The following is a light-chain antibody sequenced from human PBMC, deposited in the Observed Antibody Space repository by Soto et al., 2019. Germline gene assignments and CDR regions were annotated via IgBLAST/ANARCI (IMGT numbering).Light chain of an antibody. V-gene: IGKV3-20*01. J-gene: IGKJ1*01. Sequence: EIVLTQSPDTLSLSPGERATLSCRASQPVNNNYLTWYQQKPGQAPRLLIYDASTRATGIPDRFSASGSGTDFTLTISRLKPEDFAVYYCQQYDRSPRTFGQGTKVETK. CDR3: QQYDRSPRT. CDR2: DAS. CDR1: QPVNNNY.